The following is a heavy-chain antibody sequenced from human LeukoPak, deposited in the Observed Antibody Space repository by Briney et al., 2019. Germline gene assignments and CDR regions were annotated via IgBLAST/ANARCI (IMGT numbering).Heavy chain of an antibody. CDR3: ARSNYDYVWGTYYFDY. Sequence: GGSLRLSCAASGFTFSSYEMNWVRQAPGKGLEWVSYISSSGSTIYYADSVKGRFTISRDNAKNSLYLQMYSLRAEDTAVYYCARSNYDYVWGTYYFDYWGQGTLVTVSS. CDR2: ISSSGSTI. V-gene: IGHV3-48*03. CDR1: GFTFSSYE. D-gene: IGHD3-16*01. J-gene: IGHJ4*02.